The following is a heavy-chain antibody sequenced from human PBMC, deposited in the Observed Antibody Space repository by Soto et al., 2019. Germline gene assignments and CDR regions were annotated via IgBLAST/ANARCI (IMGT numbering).Heavy chain of an antibody. D-gene: IGHD2-15*01. Sequence: GASVKVSCKASGYTFTSYGISWVRQAPGQGLEWMGIINPSGGSTSYAQKFQGRVTMTRDTSTSTVYMELSSLRSEDTAVYYCARAGEGGYDYYGMDVWGQGTTVTVSS. V-gene: IGHV1-46*01. CDR1: GYTFTSYG. CDR2: INPSGGST. CDR3: ARAGEGGYDYYGMDV. J-gene: IGHJ6*02.